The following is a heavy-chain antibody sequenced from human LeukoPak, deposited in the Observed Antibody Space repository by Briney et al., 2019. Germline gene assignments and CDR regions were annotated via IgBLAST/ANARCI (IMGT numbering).Heavy chain of an antibody. J-gene: IGHJ6*02. CDR3: AKDRRRRPLYYYYGMDV. CDR1: GFTFSSYA. V-gene: IGHV3-23*01. CDR2: ISGSGGST. D-gene: IGHD1-1*01. Sequence: GGSLRLSCAASGFTFSSYAMSWVRQAPGKGLEWVSAISGSGGSTYYADSVKGRFTISRDNSKNTLYLQMNSLRAEDTAVYYCAKDRRRRPLYYYYGMDVWGQGPTVTVPS.